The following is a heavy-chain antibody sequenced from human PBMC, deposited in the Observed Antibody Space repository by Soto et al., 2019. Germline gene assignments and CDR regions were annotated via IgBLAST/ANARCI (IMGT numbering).Heavy chain of an antibody. CDR2: IYHSGST. CDR3: ARDQGMVRGAKDYYGMDV. J-gene: IGHJ6*02. Sequence: PSETLSLTCAVSGGSISSSNWWSWVRQPPGKGLEWIWEIYHSGSTNYNPSLKSRVTISVDKSKNQFSLKLSSVTAADTAVYYCARDQGMVRGAKDYYGMDVWGQGTTVT. CDR1: GGSISSSNW. V-gene: IGHV4-4*02. D-gene: IGHD3-10*01.